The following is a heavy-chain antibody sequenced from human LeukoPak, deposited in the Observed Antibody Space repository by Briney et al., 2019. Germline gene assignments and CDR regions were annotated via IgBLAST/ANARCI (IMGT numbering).Heavy chain of an antibody. CDR2: IYTSGST. CDR3: ARDHVGRDGYNPPHY. Sequence: SEALSLTCTVSGGSISSGSYYWSWIRQPAGKGLEWIGRIYTSGSTNYNPSLKSRVTISVDTSKNQFSLKLSSVTAADTAVYYCARDHVGRDGYNPPHYWGQGTLVTVSS. V-gene: IGHV4-61*02. CDR1: GGSISSGSYY. J-gene: IGHJ4*02. D-gene: IGHD5-24*01.